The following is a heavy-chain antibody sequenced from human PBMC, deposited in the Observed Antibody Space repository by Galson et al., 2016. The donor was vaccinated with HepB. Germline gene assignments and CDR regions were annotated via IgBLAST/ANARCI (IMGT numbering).Heavy chain of an antibody. CDR2: ISGSGDTT. Sequence: SLRLSCAASGFTSSNYAMSWARQAPGKGLEWVSSISGSGDTTYDADAVRGRFTISRDNSRNTLSLQMDSLRAEDSAIYYCAKGNIVQVPAAPYAWGQGALVTVSS. J-gene: IGHJ5*02. V-gene: IGHV3-23*01. CDR1: GFTSSNYA. CDR3: AKGNIVQVPAAPYA. D-gene: IGHD2-2*01.